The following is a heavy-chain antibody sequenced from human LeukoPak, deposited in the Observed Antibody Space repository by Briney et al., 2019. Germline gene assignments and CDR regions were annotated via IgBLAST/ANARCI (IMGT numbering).Heavy chain of an antibody. CDR3: AREPDFWSGYHF. V-gene: IGHV3-53*01. D-gene: IGHD3-3*01. CDR1: GFTVSSNY. CDR2: INGGGTST. J-gene: IGHJ4*02. Sequence: PGGSLRLSCAASGFTVSSNYMSWVRQAPGKGLEWVSSINGGGTSTYYTDSVKGRFTISRDNSKNTLYFQMNSLRTEDTAVYYCAREPDFWSGYHFWGQGTLVTVSS.